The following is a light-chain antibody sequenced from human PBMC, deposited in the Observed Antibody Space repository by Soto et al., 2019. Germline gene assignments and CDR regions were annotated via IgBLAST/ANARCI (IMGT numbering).Light chain of an antibody. CDR2: DAS. CDR3: QQRSNWPPRIT. CDR1: QSVSTY. J-gene: IGKJ5*01. Sequence: EVVLTQSPATLSLSPGERASLSCRASQSVSTYLAWYQQKPGQAPRLLIYDASTRATGIPARFSGSGSGTDFTLTISSLEPEDFAVYYCQQRSNWPPRITFGHGTRLEIK. V-gene: IGKV3-11*01.